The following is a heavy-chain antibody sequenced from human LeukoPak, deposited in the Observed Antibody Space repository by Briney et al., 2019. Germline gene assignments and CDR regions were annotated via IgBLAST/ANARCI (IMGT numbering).Heavy chain of an antibody. V-gene: IGHV4-39*01. CDR1: GGSISSSSYY. D-gene: IGHD3-10*01. CDR3: ARLSGSGGYYQAGGDY. CDR2: IYYSGST. Sequence: SETLSLTCTVSGGSISSSSYYWGWIRQPPGKGLEWIGSIYYSGSTYYNPSLKSRVTISVDTSKNQFSLKLSSVTAADTAVYYCARLSGSGGYYQAGGDYWGQGTLVTVSS. J-gene: IGHJ4*02.